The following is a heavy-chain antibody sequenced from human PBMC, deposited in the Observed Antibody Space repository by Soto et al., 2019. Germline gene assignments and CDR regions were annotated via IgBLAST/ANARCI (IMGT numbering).Heavy chain of an antibody. Sequence: SETLSLTCAVYGGSFSGYYWSWIRQPPGKGLEWIGEINHSGSTNYNPSLKSRVTISVDTSKNQFSLKLSSVTAADTAVYYCARVFQSIRWFDPWGQGTLVTVSS. V-gene: IGHV4-34*01. D-gene: IGHD2-21*01. J-gene: IGHJ5*02. CDR3: ARVFQSIRWFDP. CDR1: GGSFSGYY. CDR2: INHSGST.